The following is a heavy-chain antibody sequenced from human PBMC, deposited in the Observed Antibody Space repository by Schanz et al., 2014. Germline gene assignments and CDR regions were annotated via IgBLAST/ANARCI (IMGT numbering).Heavy chain of an antibody. V-gene: IGHV3-23*04. J-gene: IGHJ4*02. CDR2: ITYNGDST. D-gene: IGHD2-15*01. Sequence: EVQLVESGGGLVQPGGSLRLSCAASGFTFSNYVMDWVRQAPGTGLEWVASITYNGDSTYYTDSVKGRFTISRDNSKNTVYLQMNSLRAEDTAVYYCARDPGGTKTHGLWGQGTLVTVSS. CDR1: GFTFSNYV. CDR3: ARDPGGTKTHGL.